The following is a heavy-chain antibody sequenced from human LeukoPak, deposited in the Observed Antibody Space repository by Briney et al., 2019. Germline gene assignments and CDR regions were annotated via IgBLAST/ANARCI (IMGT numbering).Heavy chain of an antibody. CDR2: IYTSGST. CDR1: GGSISNYY. CDR3: ARDKGSNPFDY. Sequence: SETLSLTCTVSGGSISNYYWNWIRQPAGKGLEWIGRIYTSGSTYYNPSLKSRVTMSVDTSKNQFSLKVSSVTAADTAVYYCARDKGSNPFDYGAREPWSPSPQ. J-gene: IGHJ4*02. V-gene: IGHV4-4*07. D-gene: IGHD4-11*01.